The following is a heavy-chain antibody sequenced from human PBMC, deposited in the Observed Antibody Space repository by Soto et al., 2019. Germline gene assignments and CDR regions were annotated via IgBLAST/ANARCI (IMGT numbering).Heavy chain of an antibody. J-gene: IGHJ6*02. CDR3: ARDRYYGMDV. Sequence: QVQLQESGPGLVKPSEILSLTCTVSGGSISSYYWSWIRQPPGKGLEWIGYIYYSGSTNYNPSLKSRVTISVDTSKNQFSLKLSSVTAADTAVYYCARDRYYGMDVWGQGTTVTVSS. V-gene: IGHV4-59*01. CDR1: GGSISSYY. CDR2: IYYSGST.